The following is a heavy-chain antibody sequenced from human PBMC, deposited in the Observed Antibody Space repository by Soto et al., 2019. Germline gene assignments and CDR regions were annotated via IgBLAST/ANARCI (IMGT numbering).Heavy chain of an antibody. CDR2: INHSGST. V-gene: IGHV4-34*01. CDR3: ARAGSYYSYYFDY. Sequence: SETLSLTCAVYGGSFSGYYWSWIRQPPGKGLEWIGEINHSGSTNYNPSLKSRVTISVDTSKNQFSLKLSSVTAADTAVYYCARAGSYYSYYFDYWGQGTLVTVSS. D-gene: IGHD1-26*01. CDR1: GGSFSGYY. J-gene: IGHJ4*02.